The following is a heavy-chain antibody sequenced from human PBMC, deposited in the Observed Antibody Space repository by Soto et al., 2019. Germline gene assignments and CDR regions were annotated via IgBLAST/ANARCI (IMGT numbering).Heavy chain of an antibody. V-gene: IGHV5-51*01. CDR1: GFTFDGYC. Sequence: GGSLRLSCAASGFTFDGYCIGWVRQTPGKGLEWMGIIYPGDSDTRYSPSFQGQVTISADKSISTAYLQWSSLKASDTAMYYCARQSGYCTNGVCSRSFDYWGQGTLVTVSS. J-gene: IGHJ4*02. CDR2: IYPGDSDT. D-gene: IGHD2-8*01. CDR3: ARQSGYCTNGVCSRSFDY.